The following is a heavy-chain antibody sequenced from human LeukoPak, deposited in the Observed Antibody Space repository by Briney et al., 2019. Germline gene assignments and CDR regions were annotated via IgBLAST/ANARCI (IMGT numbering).Heavy chain of an antibody. CDR1: GGFTSPYK. D-gene: IGHD1-26*01. CDR3: AREGATESYFDS. V-gene: IGHV4-59*01. CDR2: VYNSGFT. Sequence: SETLSLTCTVSGGFTSPYKWSWIRQPPGKGLEWIGFVYNSGFTSYNPSLKSRVAISVDTSKNQFSLKLSSVTAADTAVYYCAREGATESYFDSWGQGTLVTVSS. J-gene: IGHJ4*02.